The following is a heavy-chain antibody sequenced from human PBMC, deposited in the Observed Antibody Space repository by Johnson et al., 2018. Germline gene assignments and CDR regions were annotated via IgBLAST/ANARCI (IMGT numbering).Heavy chain of an antibody. CDR3: ARAYYYDSSDAFDI. J-gene: IGHJ3*02. V-gene: IGHV3-33*01. Sequence: QVQLVQSGGGVVQPGRSLRLSCAASGFTFSSYGMHWVRQAPGKGLAWVAVIWYDGSNKYYADSVKGRFTISRDNSKNPLYLQMNRLRAEDTAVYYCARAYYYDSSDAFDIWGQGTMVTVSS. D-gene: IGHD3-22*01. CDR1: GFTFSSYG. CDR2: IWYDGSNK.